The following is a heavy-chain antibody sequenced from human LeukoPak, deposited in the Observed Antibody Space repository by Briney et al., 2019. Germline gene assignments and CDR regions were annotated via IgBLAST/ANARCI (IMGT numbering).Heavy chain of an antibody. CDR1: GFTFSSYG. CDR3: ARDWPDSWYGEFDY. Sequence: PGGSLRLSCAASGFTFSSYGMHWVRQAPGKGLEWVAVIWYDGSNKYYADSVKGRFTISRDNSKNTLYLQMNSLRAEDTAVYYCARDWPDSWYGEFDYWGQGTLVTVSS. J-gene: IGHJ4*02. V-gene: IGHV3-33*01. CDR2: IWYDGSNK. D-gene: IGHD6-13*01.